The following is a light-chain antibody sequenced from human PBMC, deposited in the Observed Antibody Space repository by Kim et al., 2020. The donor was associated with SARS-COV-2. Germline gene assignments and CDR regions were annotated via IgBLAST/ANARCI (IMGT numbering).Light chain of an antibody. CDR1: VANLGTYY. J-gene: IGLJ2*01. Sequence: GQKATISCSGGVANLGTYYVSWYQVLPGKAPRLLIYDNDRRLSGTPDRFSGSKSGTSATLGITGLQTGDEADYYCASWDNRLNAAVFGRGTQLTVL. CDR2: DND. V-gene: IGLV1-51*01. CDR3: ASWDNRLNAAV.